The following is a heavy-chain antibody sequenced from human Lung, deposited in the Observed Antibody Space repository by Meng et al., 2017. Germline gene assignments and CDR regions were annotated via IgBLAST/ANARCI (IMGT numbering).Heavy chain of an antibody. CDR2: IDPNNDHT. J-gene: IGHJ4*02. CDR3: ARDEDISAAGKLFGDY. V-gene: IGHV1-2*06. Sequence: QLNLGQMGPEVEKPGPTVTLSCKPSGYTFAADWIHWLRQAPGQGLEWMGRIDPNNDHTQYAQNFQGRVTMTSDTSISTVYMELNGLRSDDTAVYYCARDEDISAAGKLFGDYWGQGTLVTVSS. D-gene: IGHD6-13*01. CDR1: GYTFAADW.